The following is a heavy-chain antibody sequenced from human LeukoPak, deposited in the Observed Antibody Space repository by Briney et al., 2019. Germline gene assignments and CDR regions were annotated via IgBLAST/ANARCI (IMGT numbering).Heavy chain of an antibody. CDR1: GGSISSYY. D-gene: IGHD1-26*01. Sequence: SETLSLTCTVSGGSISSYYWGWIRQPPGKGLEWIGSIYYSGSTYYNPSLKSRVTISVDTSKNQFSLKLSSVTAADTAVYYCATLNKFRWELDYWGQGTLVTVSS. J-gene: IGHJ4*02. V-gene: IGHV4-39*07. CDR2: IYYSGST. CDR3: ATLNKFRWELDY.